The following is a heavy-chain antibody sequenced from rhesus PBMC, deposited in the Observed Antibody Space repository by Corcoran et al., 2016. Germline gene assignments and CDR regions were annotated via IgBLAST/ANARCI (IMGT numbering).Heavy chain of an antibody. V-gene: IGHV4S10*01. J-gene: IGHJ4*01. Sequence: QVQLQESGPGLVKPSETLSLTCAVSGGSISASYRWRWSRQPPRQGLEWIGYIYGSTTSTNYNPSLKSRVTISKDTSKNQFSLKLRSVTAADTAVYYCARGKDAAAAGSSYFDYWGQGVLVTVSS. CDR3: ARGKDAAAAGSSYFDY. CDR2: IYGSTTST. D-gene: IGHD6-25*01. CDR1: GGSISASYR.